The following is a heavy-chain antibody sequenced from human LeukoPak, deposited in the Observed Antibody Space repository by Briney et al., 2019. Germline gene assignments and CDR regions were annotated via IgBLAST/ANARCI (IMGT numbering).Heavy chain of an antibody. D-gene: IGHD3-22*01. Sequence: GESLKISCKGSGYSFTSYWIGWVRQMPGKGLEWMGIIYPGDSDTRYSPSFQGQVTISADKSISTAYLQWSSLKASDTAMYYCARLPVGYDSSGKIAPPWDTHYFDYWGQGTLVTVSS. CDR2: IYPGDSDT. V-gene: IGHV5-51*01. CDR3: ARLPVGYDSSGKIAPPWDTHYFDY. J-gene: IGHJ4*02. CDR1: GYSFTSYW.